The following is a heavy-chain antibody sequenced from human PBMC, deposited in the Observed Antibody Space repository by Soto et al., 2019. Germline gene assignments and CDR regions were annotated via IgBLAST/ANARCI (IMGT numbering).Heavy chain of an antibody. V-gene: IGHV4-59*01. CDR2: IYYSGST. D-gene: IGHD1-1*01. Sequence: PSETLSLTCTVSGGSISSYYWSWIRQPPGKGLEWIGYIYYSGSTNYNPSLKSRATISVDTSKNQFSLKLSSVTAADTAVYYCARVGTTGTTGDNWFDPWGQGTLVTAPQ. J-gene: IGHJ5*02. CDR1: GGSISSYY. CDR3: ARVGTTGTTGDNWFDP.